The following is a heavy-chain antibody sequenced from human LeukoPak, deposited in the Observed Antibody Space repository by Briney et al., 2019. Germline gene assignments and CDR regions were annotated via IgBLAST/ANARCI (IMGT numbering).Heavy chain of an antibody. J-gene: IGHJ5*02. Sequence: SETLSLTCTVSGGSISNYYWSWIRQPPGKGLEWIGYIYYSGSTNYNPSLKSRVTISVDKSKNQFSLMLTSVTAADTAVYYCAISSYYRVWFDPWGQGTLDTVSS. CDR2: IYYSGST. D-gene: IGHD6-6*01. CDR1: GGSISNYY. V-gene: IGHV4-59*12. CDR3: AISSYYRVWFDP.